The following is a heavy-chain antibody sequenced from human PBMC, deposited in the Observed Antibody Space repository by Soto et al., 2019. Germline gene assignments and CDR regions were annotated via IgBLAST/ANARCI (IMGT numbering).Heavy chain of an antibody. V-gene: IGHV3-23*01. Sequence: GGSLKISFAASGFTFSSYAMSWVPPAPGKGLEWVSAISGSGGSTYYADSVKGRFTISRDNSKNTLYLQMNSLRAEDTAVYYCAKDMAFIVGAMFDYWGQGTLVTV. D-gene: IGHD1-26*01. CDR2: ISGSGGST. J-gene: IGHJ4*02. CDR1: GFTFSSYA. CDR3: AKDMAFIVGAMFDY.